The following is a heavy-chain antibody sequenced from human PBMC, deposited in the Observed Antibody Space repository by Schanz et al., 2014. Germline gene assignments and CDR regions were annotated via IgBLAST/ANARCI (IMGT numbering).Heavy chain of an antibody. Sequence: EVQLLESGGGLVQPGGSLRLSCAASGFTFATYAMSWVRQAPGKGLEWVAAINGSGNATYYADSVKGRFSISRDNGETSVYLQINSLRVEDTAVYYCARFLARYQYYGVDVWGQGTTVIVSS. D-gene: IGHD3-3*01. CDR1: GFTFATYA. CDR2: INGSGNAT. J-gene: IGHJ6*02. V-gene: IGHV3-23*01. CDR3: ARFLARYQYYGVDV.